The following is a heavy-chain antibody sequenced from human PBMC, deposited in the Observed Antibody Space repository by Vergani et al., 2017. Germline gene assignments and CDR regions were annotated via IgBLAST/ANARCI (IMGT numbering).Heavy chain of an antibody. D-gene: IGHD4-17*01. Sequence: QVQLVESGGGVVQPGRSLRLSCAASGFTFSSYGMHWVRQAPGKGLEWVAVISYDGSNKYYADSVKGRFTISRDNSKNTLYLQMNSLRAEDTAVYYCAKDRATTVTDYYYYYGMDVWGQGTTVTVSS. CDR1: GFTFSSYG. CDR2: ISYDGSNK. CDR3: AKDRATTVTDYYYYYGMDV. V-gene: IGHV3-30*18. J-gene: IGHJ6*02.